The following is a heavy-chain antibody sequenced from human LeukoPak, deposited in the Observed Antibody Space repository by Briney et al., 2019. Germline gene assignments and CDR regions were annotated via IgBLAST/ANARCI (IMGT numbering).Heavy chain of an antibody. CDR2: IHYSGST. Sequence: SETLSLTCTVSGGSISSYYWSWIRQPPGKGLEWIGYIHYSGSTNYNPSLKSRVTISVDTSKNQFSLKLNSVTAADTALYYCAREVRYCSGGSCLGVNWFEPWGQGTLVTVSS. V-gene: IGHV4-59*12. D-gene: IGHD2-15*01. J-gene: IGHJ5*02. CDR1: GGSISSYY. CDR3: AREVRYCSGGSCLGVNWFEP.